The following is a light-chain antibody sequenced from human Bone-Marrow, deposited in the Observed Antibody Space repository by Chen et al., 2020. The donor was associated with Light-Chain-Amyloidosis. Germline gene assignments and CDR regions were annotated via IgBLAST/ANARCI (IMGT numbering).Light chain of an antibody. J-gene: IGKJ1*01. V-gene: IGKV1-5*03. CDR3: QQYNSFPWT. CDR2: EAS. CDR1: QRISSR. Sequence: DIQMTQSPSTLSAFVGDRVTITCRVSQRISSRLAWYQQKPGKAPKLLIYEASSLESGVPSRFSGSDSGTEFTLTISSVQSDDFATYYCQQYNSFPWTFGQGTKVEIK.